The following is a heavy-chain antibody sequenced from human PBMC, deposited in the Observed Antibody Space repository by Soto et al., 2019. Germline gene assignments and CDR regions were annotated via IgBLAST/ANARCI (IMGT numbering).Heavy chain of an antibody. CDR2: INPNSGGT. Sequence: ASVKICYKASGYTFTGDYMHWVRQAPGQGLEWMGWINPNSGGTNYAQKFQGRVTMTRDTSISTAYMELSRLRSDDTAVYYCARVDYGGIYYSSDIWGEGTMVT. D-gene: IGHD4-17*01. J-gene: IGHJ3*02. CDR3: ARVDYGGIYYSSDI. V-gene: IGHV1-2*02. CDR1: GYTFTGDY.